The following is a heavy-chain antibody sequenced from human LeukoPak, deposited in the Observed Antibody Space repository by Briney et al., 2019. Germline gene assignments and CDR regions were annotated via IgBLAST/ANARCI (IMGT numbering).Heavy chain of an antibody. CDR1: GGSISSSSYY. CDR3: ARLPPLGGRDRFDY. Sequence: PSETLSLTCTVSGGSISSSSYYWGWIRQPPGKGLEWIGRIYYSGSTYYNPSLKSRVTISVDTSKNQFSLKLSSVTAADTAVYYCARLPPLGGRDRFDYWGQGTLVTVSS. D-gene: IGHD3-16*01. CDR2: IYYSGST. V-gene: IGHV4-39*01. J-gene: IGHJ4*02.